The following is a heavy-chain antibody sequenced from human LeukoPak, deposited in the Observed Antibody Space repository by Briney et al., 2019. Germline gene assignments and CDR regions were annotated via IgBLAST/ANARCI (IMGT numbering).Heavy chain of an antibody. D-gene: IGHD3-22*01. Sequence: SETLSLTCIVSGGSISSGDYYWSWIRQPPGKGLEWIAYMYYSGSTYYNPSLKSRVTMSADTSKNQLSLKLSSVTAADTAVYYCARPYYYDSRIDPWGQGILVTVSS. CDR3: ARPYYYDSRIDP. V-gene: IGHV4-30-4*01. CDR2: MYYSGST. CDR1: GGSISSGDYY. J-gene: IGHJ5*02.